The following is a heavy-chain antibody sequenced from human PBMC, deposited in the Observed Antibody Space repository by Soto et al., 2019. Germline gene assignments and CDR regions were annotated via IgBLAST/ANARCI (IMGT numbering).Heavy chain of an antibody. D-gene: IGHD3-16*01. CDR1: GFTFSAFG. V-gene: IGHV3-30*18. J-gene: IGHJ4*02. CDR2: RSNDGNHE. CDR3: AKTITPFGGSSTGRGSLLDY. Sequence: QVQLVESGGGVVQPGRSLRLSCAASGFTFSAFGMHWVRQAQGKGLEWVAVRSNDGNHEHYADYVRGRFSISRDNSKKTCYLQMNRLSSEDTAVYFCAKTITPFGGSSTGRGSLLDYWGQGIMVTVSS.